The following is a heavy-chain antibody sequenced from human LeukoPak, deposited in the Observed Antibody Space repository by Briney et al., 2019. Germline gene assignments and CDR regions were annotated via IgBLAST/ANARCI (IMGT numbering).Heavy chain of an antibody. V-gene: IGHV4-4*02. J-gene: IGHJ4*02. D-gene: IGHD4-23*01. Sequence: SETLSLTCAVSGGSISSSNWWSWVRQPPGKGLEWIGEIYHSGSTNYNPSLKSRVTISVDKSKNQFSLKLSSVTAADTAVYYCASSEPAGVTPGYYWGQGTLVTVSS. CDR3: ASSEPAGVTPGYY. CDR2: IYHSGST. CDR1: GGSISSSNW.